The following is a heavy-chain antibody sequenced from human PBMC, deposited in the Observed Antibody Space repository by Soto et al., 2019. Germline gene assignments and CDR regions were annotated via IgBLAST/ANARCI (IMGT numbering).Heavy chain of an antibody. CDR1: GYTFSSYA. Sequence: ASVKVSCKASGYTFSSYAIHWVRQAPGQRLEWMGWINAGNGNTKYSQKFQGRVTITRDTSASTAYMELSSLRSEDTAVYYCARDPGYSYGYNWGQGTLVTVSS. D-gene: IGHD5-18*01. J-gene: IGHJ4*02. CDR3: ARDPGYSYGYN. V-gene: IGHV1-3*01. CDR2: INAGNGNT.